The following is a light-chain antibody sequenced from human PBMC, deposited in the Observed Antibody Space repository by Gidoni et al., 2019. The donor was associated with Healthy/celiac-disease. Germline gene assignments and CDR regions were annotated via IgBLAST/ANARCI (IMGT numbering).Light chain of an antibody. J-gene: IGKJ4*01. CDR1: QSLLHSNGYNY. Sequence: DIVMTQSPLSLPVTHGEPASISCRSSQSLLHSNGYNYLDWYLQKPGQSPQLLIYLGSNRASGVPDRFSGSGSGTDFTLKISRVEAGDVGVYYCMQALQTPRTFAGGTKVEIK. CDR3: MQALQTPRT. CDR2: LGS. V-gene: IGKV2-28*01.